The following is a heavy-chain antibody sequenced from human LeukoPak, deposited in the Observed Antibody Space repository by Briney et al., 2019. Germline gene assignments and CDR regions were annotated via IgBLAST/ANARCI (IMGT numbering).Heavy chain of an antibody. CDR1: GFTVSSNY. V-gene: IGHV3-53*04. D-gene: IGHD3-22*01. CDR3: ARRTDLDYYDSSGYYGFDY. J-gene: IGHJ4*02. Sequence: GGSLRLSCAASGFTVSSNYMSWVRQAPGKGLEWVSVIYSGGSTYYADSVKGRFTISRHNSKNTLYLQMNSLRAEDTAVYYCARRTDLDYYDSSGYYGFDYWGQGTLVTVSS. CDR2: IYSGGST.